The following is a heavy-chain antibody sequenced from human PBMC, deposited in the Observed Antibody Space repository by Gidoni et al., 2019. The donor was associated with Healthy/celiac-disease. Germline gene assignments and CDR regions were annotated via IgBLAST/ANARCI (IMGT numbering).Heavy chain of an antibody. Sequence: QVQLQESGPGLVKPSQTLSLTCTVSGGSIRSGDYYWSWIRQPPGKGLEWIGYIYYSGSTYYNPSLKSRVTISVDTSKNQFSLKLSSVTAADTAVYYCARDLGDCSSTSCLGGYYYMDVWGKGTTVTVSS. CDR2: IYYSGST. CDR1: GGSIRSGDYY. D-gene: IGHD2-2*01. CDR3: ARDLGDCSSTSCLGGYYYMDV. V-gene: IGHV4-30-4*01. J-gene: IGHJ6*03.